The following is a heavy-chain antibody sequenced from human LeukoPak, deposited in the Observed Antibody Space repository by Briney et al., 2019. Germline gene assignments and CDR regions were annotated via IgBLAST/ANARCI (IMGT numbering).Heavy chain of an antibody. J-gene: IGHJ4*02. CDR2: IRSKANSYAT. D-gene: IGHD1-26*01. V-gene: IGHV3-73*01. CDR3: TSRIVVHLDY. CDR1: GFTFSGSA. Sequence: GGSLRLSCAASGFTFSGSAMHWVRQASRKGLEWVGRIRSKANSYATAYAASVKGRFTISRDDSKNTAYLQMNSLKTEDTAVYYCTSRIVVHLDYWGQGTLVTVSS.